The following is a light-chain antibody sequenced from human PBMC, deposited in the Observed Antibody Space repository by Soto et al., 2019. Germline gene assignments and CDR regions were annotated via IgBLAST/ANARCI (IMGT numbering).Light chain of an antibody. J-gene: IGKJ1*01. CDR3: QQYNSYRT. V-gene: IGKV1-5*01. CDR1: QSISSW. Sequence: DIQMTQCRATPSASLACRVPITCRASQSISSWLAWYQQKPGKAPKLLIYDASSLESGVPSRFSGSGSGTEFTLTISSLQPDDFATYYCQQYNSYRTFGQGTKV. CDR2: DAS.